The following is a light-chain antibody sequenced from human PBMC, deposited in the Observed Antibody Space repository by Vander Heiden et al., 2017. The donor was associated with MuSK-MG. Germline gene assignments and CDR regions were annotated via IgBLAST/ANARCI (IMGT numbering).Light chain of an antibody. J-gene: IGKJ4*01. CDR1: QSVTRSY. CDR3: QQDGSSPLT. CDR2: GAS. Sequence: IVLTQSPGTLSLSPGEGATLSCRAGQSVTRSYLAWYQQKPGQSPRLLIYGASTRATGIPDRFSGSGSGTDFTLTIIRLEPEDFAVYYCQQDGSSPLTFGGGTKVEIK. V-gene: IGKV3-20*01.